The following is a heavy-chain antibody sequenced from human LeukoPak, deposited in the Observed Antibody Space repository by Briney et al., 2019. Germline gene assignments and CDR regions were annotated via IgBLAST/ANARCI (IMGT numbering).Heavy chain of an antibody. J-gene: IGHJ4*02. CDR1: GLTVSSTY. Sequence: GGSLRLSCAASGLTVSSTYMSWVRQTPGKGLEWVSAISGSGGSTYYADSVKGRFTISRDNSKNTLYLQMNSLRAEDTAVYYCAKCIEAAGTMIFDFWGQGTLVTVSS. CDR2: ISGSGGST. CDR3: AKCIEAAGTMIFDF. D-gene: IGHD6-13*01. V-gene: IGHV3-23*01.